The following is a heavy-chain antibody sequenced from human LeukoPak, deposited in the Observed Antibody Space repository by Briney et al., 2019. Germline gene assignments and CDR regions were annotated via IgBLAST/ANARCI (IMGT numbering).Heavy chain of an antibody. V-gene: IGHV3-23*01. Sequence: GASLRLSCAASGFTFSNYAMSWVRQAPGKGLEWVSAITGSGGNTYYADSVKGRFTISGDNSKNTLYLQMNSLRDEDRSVYYCAKWGDFDVLTGYYVPDFWGQGTLVTVSS. CDR2: ITGSGGNT. J-gene: IGHJ4*02. D-gene: IGHD3-9*01. CDR1: GFTFSNYA. CDR3: AKWGDFDVLTGYYVPDF.